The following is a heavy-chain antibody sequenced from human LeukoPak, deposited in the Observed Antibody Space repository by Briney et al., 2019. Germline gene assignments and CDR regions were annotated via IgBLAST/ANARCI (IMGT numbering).Heavy chain of an antibody. CDR1: GFIFRSYG. CDR2: IYKNGRER. D-gene: IGHD3-3*01. J-gene: IGHJ4*02. CDR3: AMAVLNYDFWSGSNFDY. Sequence: SGGSLRLSCAASGFIFRSYGMNWVRQAPGKGLEWVSGIYKNGRERYGDSVKGRFTISRDNSKNTLYLQMNSLRAEDTAVYYCAMAVLNYDFWSGSNFDYWGQGTLVTVSS. V-gene: IGHV3-23*05.